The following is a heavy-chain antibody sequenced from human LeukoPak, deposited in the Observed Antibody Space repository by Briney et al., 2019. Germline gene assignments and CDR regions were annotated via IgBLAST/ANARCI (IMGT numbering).Heavy chain of an antibody. V-gene: IGHV4-59*01. D-gene: IGHD2-21*02. CDR3: ARDLGCGGDCYAFDI. CDR2: VYYSGST. CDR1: GGSISSYY. J-gene: IGHJ3*02. Sequence: SETLSLTCTVSGGSISSYYWSWIRQPPGKGLEWIGYVYYSGSTNYNPSLKSRVTISVDTSKNQFSLKLSSVTAADTAVYYCARDLGCGGDCYAFDIWGQGTMVTVSS.